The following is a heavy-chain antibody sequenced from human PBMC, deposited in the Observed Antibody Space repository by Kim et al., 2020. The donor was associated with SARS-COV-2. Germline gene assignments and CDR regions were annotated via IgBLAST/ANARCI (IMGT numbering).Heavy chain of an antibody. CDR3: AREGSGSYNWLDP. Sequence: FQGRVTITRDQSATTAYMELSSLTSKDTAVYYCAREGSGSYNWLDPWGQGTLVTVSS. J-gene: IGHJ5*02. D-gene: IGHD3-10*01. V-gene: IGHV1-3*01.